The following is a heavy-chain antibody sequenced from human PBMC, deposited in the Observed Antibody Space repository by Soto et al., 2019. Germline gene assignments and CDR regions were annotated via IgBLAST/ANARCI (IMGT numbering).Heavy chain of an antibody. Sequence: SETLSLTCAVYGVTFGGYYWSRIRQPPGKGLGWIGEINHSGSTNYNPSLKSRVTISVDKSKTQFSLKLNSVTAADTAVYYCARSPRSIAAGGIDYWGQGFLVTVSS. CDR2: INHSGST. V-gene: IGHV4-34*01. D-gene: IGHD6-13*01. CDR1: GVTFGGYY. CDR3: ARSPRSIAAGGIDY. J-gene: IGHJ4*02.